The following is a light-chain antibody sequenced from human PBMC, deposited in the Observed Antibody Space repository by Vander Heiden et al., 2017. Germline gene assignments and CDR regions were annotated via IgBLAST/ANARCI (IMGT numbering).Light chain of an antibody. CDR1: QTIINC. CDR3: QQSYNTPLT. V-gene: IGKV1-39*01. J-gene: IGKJ4*01. Sequence: DVLLTQSPSSLSASVGDRVTMTCRASQTIINCLNWYQHKPGKAPALLISAASTLHTGVPSRFNGSGSVTEFSLTITALQREDFATYYCQQSYNTPLTFGGGTKVEIK. CDR2: AAS.